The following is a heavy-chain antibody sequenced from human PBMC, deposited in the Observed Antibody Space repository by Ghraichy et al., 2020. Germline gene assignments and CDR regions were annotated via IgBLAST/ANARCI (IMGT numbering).Heavy chain of an antibody. D-gene: IGHD3-10*01. V-gene: IGHV4-39*02. CDR1: GDSISSNNYY. J-gene: IGHJ4*02. CDR3: ARLHYYFGSGSYQTIDY. Sequence: SETLSLTCSVSGDSISSNNYYWGWIRQPPGKGLEWIGNIYYSGNTYYNPSLKTRVTISVDTSKNHFSLKLSSVTAADTALYYCARLHYYFGSGSYQTIDYWGQGTLVTVSS. CDR2: IYYSGNT.